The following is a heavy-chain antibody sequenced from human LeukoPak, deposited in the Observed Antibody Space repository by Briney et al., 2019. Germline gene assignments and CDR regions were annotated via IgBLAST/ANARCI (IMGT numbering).Heavy chain of an antibody. J-gene: IGHJ4*02. V-gene: IGHV3-23*01. CDR2: ISGSGGST. CDR1: GFTFSSYA. D-gene: IGHD5-18*01. CDR3: ARDRGYSYGIFDY. Sequence: PGGSLRLSCAASGFTFSSYAMSWVRQAPGKGLEWASAISGSGGSTYYADSVKGRFTISRDNAKNSLYLQMNSLRAEDTAVYYCARDRGYSYGIFDYWGQGTLVTVSS.